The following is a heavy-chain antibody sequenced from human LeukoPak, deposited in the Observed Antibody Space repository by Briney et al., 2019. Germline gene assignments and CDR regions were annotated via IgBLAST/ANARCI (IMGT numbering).Heavy chain of an antibody. Sequence: PSETLSLTCTVSGGSISSYYWSWIRQPPGKGLEWIGYAADSGSTNYNPSLKSRVTISVDSSTNHFSLRLTSVTAADTAIYYRAAMTTVTMYSYFFDSWGQGTLLTVSS. J-gene: IGHJ4*02. V-gene: IGHV4-59*01. CDR1: GGSISSYY. D-gene: IGHD4-17*01. CDR2: AADSGST. CDR3: AAMTTVTMYSYFFDS.